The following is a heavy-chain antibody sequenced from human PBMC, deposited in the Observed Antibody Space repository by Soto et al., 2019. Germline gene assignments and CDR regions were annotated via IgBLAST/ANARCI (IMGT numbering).Heavy chain of an antibody. V-gene: IGHV3-30*13. CDR1: GFTFSSCG. D-gene: IGHD6-6*01. J-gene: IGHJ4*02. CDR2: ISYDGSNK. CDR3: AKDEEGLRSSPNFDY. Sequence: LRLSCAASGFTFSSCGMHWVRQAPGKGLEWVAVISYDGSNKFYADSVKGRFTISRDNSKNMLYLQMNSLRTEDTAVYYCAKDEEGLRSSPNFDYWGQGTLVTLSS.